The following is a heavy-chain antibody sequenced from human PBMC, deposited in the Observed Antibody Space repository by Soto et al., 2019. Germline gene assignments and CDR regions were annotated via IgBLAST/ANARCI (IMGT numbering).Heavy chain of an antibody. D-gene: IGHD6-19*01. J-gene: IGHJ6*02. CDR1: GFTFSSYG. Sequence: QVPLVESGGGVVQPGRSLRLSCAASGFTFSSYGMHWVRQAPGKGLEWVAVISYDGSNKYYADSVKGRFTISRDNSKNTLYLQMNSLRAEDTAVYYCAKHSIAVAGLNYYYGMDVWGQGTTVTVSS. CDR2: ISYDGSNK. CDR3: AKHSIAVAGLNYYYGMDV. V-gene: IGHV3-30*18.